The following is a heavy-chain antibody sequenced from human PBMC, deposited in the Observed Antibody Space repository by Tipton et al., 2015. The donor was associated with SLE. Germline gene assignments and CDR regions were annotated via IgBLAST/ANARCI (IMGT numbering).Heavy chain of an antibody. CDR1: GGSISSHY. CDR2: IYYSGST. Sequence: TLSLTCTVSGGSISSHYWSWIRQPPGKGLEWIGYIYYSGSTNYNPSLKSRVTISVDTSKNQFSLKLTSVTAADTAVYYCARGGSSSFDAFDIWGQGAMVTVSS. J-gene: IGHJ3*02. CDR3: ARGGSSSFDAFDI. V-gene: IGHV4-59*11. D-gene: IGHD6-13*01.